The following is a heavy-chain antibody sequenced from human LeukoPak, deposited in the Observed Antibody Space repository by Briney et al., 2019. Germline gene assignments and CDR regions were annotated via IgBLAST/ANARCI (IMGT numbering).Heavy chain of an antibody. CDR1: GYTFTSYD. J-gene: IGHJ3*02. V-gene: IGHV1-8*01. D-gene: IGHD3-3*01. CDR3: ARSGYYPTDAFDI. CDR2: MNPNSGNT. Sequence: ASVKVSCKASGYTFTSYDINWVRQATGQGFEWMGWMNPNSGNTGYAQKFQGRVTMTRNTSISTAYMELSSLRSEDTAVYYCARSGYYPTDAFDIWGQGTMVTVSS.